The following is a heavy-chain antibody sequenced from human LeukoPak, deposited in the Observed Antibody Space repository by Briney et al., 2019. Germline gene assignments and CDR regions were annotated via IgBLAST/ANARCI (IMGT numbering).Heavy chain of an antibody. CDR2: IYYSGST. CDR3: ASEDCGGDCSIDY. Sequence: PSETLSLTCTVSGGSISGSSYYWGWIRQPPGKGLEWIGSIYYSGSTYYNPSLKSRVTISVDTSKNQFSLKLSSVTAADTAVYYCASEDCGGDCSIDYWGQGTLVTVSS. CDR1: GGSISGSSYY. J-gene: IGHJ4*02. V-gene: IGHV4-39*01. D-gene: IGHD2-21*02.